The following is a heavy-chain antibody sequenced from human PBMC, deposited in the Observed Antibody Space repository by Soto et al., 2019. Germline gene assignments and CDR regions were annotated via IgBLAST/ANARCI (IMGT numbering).Heavy chain of an antibody. CDR3: ARDRRGYCTNGVCFNWFDP. CDR2: IYYSGST. J-gene: IGHJ5*02. CDR1: GGSISSGGYY. D-gene: IGHD2-8*01. Sequence: SETLSLTCTVSGGSISSGGYYWSWIRQHPGKGLEWIGYIYYSGSTYYNPSLKSRVTISVDTSKNQFSLKLSSVTAADTAVYYCARDRRGYCTNGVCFNWFDPWGQGTLVTVSS. V-gene: IGHV4-31*03.